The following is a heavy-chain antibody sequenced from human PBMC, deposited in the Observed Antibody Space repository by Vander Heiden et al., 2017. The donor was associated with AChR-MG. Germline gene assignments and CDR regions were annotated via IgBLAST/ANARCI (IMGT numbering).Heavy chain of an antibody. Sequence: QVQLVQSGAEVRKPGASVKVSCKASGYSFTGNYIHWVRQAPEQGLEWMGWINPNNGGTNYAQTFQGRVTLTRDTSISTAYMEVSRLRSDDTAVYYCARLMYSYDFGLEDYWGQGTLVTVSS. CDR2: INPNNGGT. J-gene: IGHJ4*02. CDR3: ARLMYSYDFGLEDY. CDR1: GYSFTGNY. V-gene: IGHV1-2*02. D-gene: IGHD5-18*01.